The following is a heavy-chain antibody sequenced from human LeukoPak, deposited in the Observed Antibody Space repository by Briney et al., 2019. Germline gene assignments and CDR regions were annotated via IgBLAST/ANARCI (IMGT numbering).Heavy chain of an antibody. D-gene: IGHD4/OR15-4a*01. Sequence: GASVKVSCKASGGTFSSYAISWVRQAPGQGLEWMGGIIPIFGTANYAQKFQGRVTITADKSTSTAYMELSSLRSEDTAVYYCARSQPPNAKYYYYYYYMDVWGKGTTVTVSS. CDR1: GGTFSSYA. V-gene: IGHV1-69*06. CDR3: ARSQPPNAKYYYYYYYMDV. CDR2: IIPIFGTA. J-gene: IGHJ6*03.